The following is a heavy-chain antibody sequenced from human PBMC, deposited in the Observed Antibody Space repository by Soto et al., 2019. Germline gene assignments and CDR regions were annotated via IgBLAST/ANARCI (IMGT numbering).Heavy chain of an antibody. CDR1: GYRFPNYW. CDR2: IYPGDSDT. Sequence: PGESLKISCKVSGYRFPNYWIGWVRQMPGKGLEWMGIIYPGDSDTRYSPSLQGQVTISADRSISTAYLQWSSLKASDTAMYYCARTPTFCVGFSYSGMDGCGHGTTVTVSS. D-gene: IGHD3-16*01. CDR3: ARTPTFCVGFSYSGMDG. J-gene: IGHJ6*02. V-gene: IGHV5-51*01.